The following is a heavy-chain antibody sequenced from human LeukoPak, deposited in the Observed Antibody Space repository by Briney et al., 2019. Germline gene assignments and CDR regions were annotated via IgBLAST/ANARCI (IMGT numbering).Heavy chain of an antibody. V-gene: IGHV1-46*01. CDR1: GYAFTRHY. D-gene: IGHD6-6*01. J-gene: IGHJ5*02. CDR2: INPSGSST. Sequence: ASGKVSCKASGYAFTRHYMHWVRQAPGQGLEGRGWINPSGSSTIYAQKFQGRVTMTRDMSTSTDYMELSSLRSEDTAVHYCARAPSIAARRRFGRRVNWFDPWGQGTLVTVSS. CDR3: ARAPSIAARRRFGRRVNWFDP.